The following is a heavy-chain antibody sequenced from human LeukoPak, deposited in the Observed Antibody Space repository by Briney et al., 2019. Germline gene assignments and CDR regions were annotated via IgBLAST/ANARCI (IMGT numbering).Heavy chain of an antibody. D-gene: IGHD4-23*01. CDR1: GDTVSSNSAA. CDR3: ARGMVKTNYYMDV. J-gene: IGHJ6*03. CDR2: TYYRSKWYN. Sequence: SQTLSLTCAISGDTVSSNSAAWNWIRQSPWSGLEWLGRTYYRSKWYNDCTVSIRSRITINPDTSKNQFSLQLNSVTPEDTAVYYCARGMVKTNYYMDVWGKGTTVTVSS. V-gene: IGHV6-1*01.